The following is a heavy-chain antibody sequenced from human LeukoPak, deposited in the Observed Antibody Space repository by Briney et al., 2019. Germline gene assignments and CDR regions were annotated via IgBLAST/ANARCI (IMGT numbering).Heavy chain of an antibody. CDR1: GYTLTELS. V-gene: IGHV1-24*01. Sequence: ASVKVSCKVSGYTLTELSMHWVRQAPGKGLEWMGGFDPEDGETIYAQKFQGRVTMTEDTSTDTAYMELSSLRSEDMAVYYCATDPRAYYDSSGPRRSHAFDIWGQGTMVTVSS. D-gene: IGHD3-22*01. J-gene: IGHJ3*02. CDR2: FDPEDGET. CDR3: ATDPRAYYDSSGPRRSHAFDI.